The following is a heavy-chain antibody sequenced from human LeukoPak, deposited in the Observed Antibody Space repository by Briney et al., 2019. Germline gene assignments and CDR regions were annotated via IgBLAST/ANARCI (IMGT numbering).Heavy chain of an antibody. CDR1: GYTFTSYD. Sequence: ASVKVSCKASGYTFTSYDIHWVRQATGQGLEWMGWMSTNNDITGDAQKFQGRVTMTRSTSMSTAYMELSSLRSEDTAVYYCARPRSAYYDSSGFYIWGQGSLVTVSS. CDR3: ARPRSAYYDSSGFYI. J-gene: IGHJ4*02. V-gene: IGHV1-8*01. D-gene: IGHD3-22*01. CDR2: MSTNNDIT.